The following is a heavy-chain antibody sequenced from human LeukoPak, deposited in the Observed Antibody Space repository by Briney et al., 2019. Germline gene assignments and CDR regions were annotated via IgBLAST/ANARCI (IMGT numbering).Heavy chain of an antibody. CDR3: ARDRGQDIVVVPAAIRPYYYYGMDV. D-gene: IGHD2-2*02. CDR2: ISSSSSYI. J-gene: IGHJ6*02. Sequence: GGSLRLSCAASGFTFSSYSMNWVRQAPGKGLEWVSSISSSSSYIYYADSVKGRFTISRDNAKNSLYLQMNSLRAEDTAVYHCARDRGQDIVVVPAAIRPYYYYGMDVWGQGTTVTVSS. CDR1: GFTFSSYS. V-gene: IGHV3-21*01.